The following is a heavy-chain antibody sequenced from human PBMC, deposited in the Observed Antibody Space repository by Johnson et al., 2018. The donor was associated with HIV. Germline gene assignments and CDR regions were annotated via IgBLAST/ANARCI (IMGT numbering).Heavy chain of an antibody. V-gene: IGHV3-11*04. CDR1: GFTFSDYY. CDR2: ITSSGSSI. D-gene: IGHD7-27*01. CDR3: AGGWDWGSLGAFDI. Sequence: QVQVVESGGGLVKPGGSLRLSCAASGFTFSDYYMSWIRQAPGKGLEWVSYITSSGSSIYYADSVNGRFTISRDNAKNSLYLQMNSLRAEDTAVYCCAGGWDWGSLGAFDIGAQGTMVTVSS. J-gene: IGHJ3*02.